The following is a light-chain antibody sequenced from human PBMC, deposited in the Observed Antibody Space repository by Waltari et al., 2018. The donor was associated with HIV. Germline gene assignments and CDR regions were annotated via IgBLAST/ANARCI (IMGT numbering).Light chain of an antibody. Sequence: DIRLTQSPSILSAALGDEVTISCRTSQNVNSWSAWYQQKPGKGPKLLIHTASSSVKGVPSRFSGSGSGTVFTLTINGLQADDFATYYCQQYETCCTFGQGTKL. CDR3: QQYETCCT. V-gene: IGKV1-5*03. J-gene: IGKJ2*02. CDR1: QNVNSW. CDR2: TAS.